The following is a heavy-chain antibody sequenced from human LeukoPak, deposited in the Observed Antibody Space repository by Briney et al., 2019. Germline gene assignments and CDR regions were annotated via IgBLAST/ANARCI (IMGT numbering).Heavy chain of an antibody. CDR2: ISYDGSNK. CDR3: AKDFRGYAYYGMDV. V-gene: IGHV3-30*18. J-gene: IGHJ6*02. D-gene: IGHD6-25*01. CDR1: GFTFSSYG. Sequence: GRSLRLSCAASGFTFSSYGMHWVRQAPGKGLEWVAVISYDGSNKYYADSVKGRFTISRDNSKNTLYLQMNSLRAEDTAVYYCAKDFRGYAYYGMDVWGQGATVTVSS.